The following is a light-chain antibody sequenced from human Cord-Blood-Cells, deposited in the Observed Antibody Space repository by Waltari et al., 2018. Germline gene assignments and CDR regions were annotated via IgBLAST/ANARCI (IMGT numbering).Light chain of an antibody. Sequence: DLQMTQSPSSLSASVGDRVAITCKTSQDISNYLKWYQQKPGKAPKLLIYDASNLETGVPSRFSGSGSGTDFTFTISSLQPEDIATYYCQQYDNLPLTFGGGTKVEIK. CDR1: QDISNY. CDR2: DAS. CDR3: QQYDNLPLT. V-gene: IGKV1-33*01. J-gene: IGKJ4*01.